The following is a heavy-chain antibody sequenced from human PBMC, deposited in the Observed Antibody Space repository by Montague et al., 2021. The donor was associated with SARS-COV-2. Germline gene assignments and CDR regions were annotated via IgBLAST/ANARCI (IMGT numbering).Heavy chain of an antibody. J-gene: IGHJ4*02. Sequence: CAISGDSVSSTFDTCTWLRQSRLRGIEWLGSTSYSSKWYNDYAESVKSRITIDPDTSKHQFSLHLNSVTPEDTAVYYCASITVGSEYYFNYWGQGTLVTVSS. CDR1: GDSVSSTFDT. CDR3: ASITVGSEYYFNY. CDR2: TSYSSKWYN. D-gene: IGHD4-11*01. V-gene: IGHV6-1*01.